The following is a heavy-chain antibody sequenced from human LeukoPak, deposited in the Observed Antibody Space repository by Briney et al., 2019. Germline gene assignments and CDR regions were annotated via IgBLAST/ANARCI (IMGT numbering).Heavy chain of an antibody. V-gene: IGHV3-23*01. CDR2: ISGSGGST. CDR3: AKKWGYYYDSSGPTDDAFDI. CDR1: GFPFSSAW. D-gene: IGHD3-22*01. J-gene: IGHJ3*02. Sequence: PGGSLRLSCGASGFPFSSAWMSWVRQAPGKGLEWVSAISGSGGSTYYADSVKGRFTISRDNSKNTLYLQMNSLRAEDTAVYYCAKKWGYYYDSSGPTDDAFDIWGQGTMVTVSS.